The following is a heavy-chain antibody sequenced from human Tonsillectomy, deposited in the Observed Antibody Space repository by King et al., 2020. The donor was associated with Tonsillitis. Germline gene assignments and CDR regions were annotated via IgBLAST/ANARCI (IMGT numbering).Heavy chain of an antibody. CDR3: AKGLRFLEWLFDY. CDR1: GFTFDDYA. J-gene: IGHJ4*02. CDR2: ISWNSGSI. Sequence: VQLVESGGGLVQPGRSLRLSCAASGFTFDDYAMHWVRQAPGKGLEWVSGISWNSGSIGYADSVKGRFTISRDNAKNSLYLQMNSLRAEDTALYYCAKGLRFLEWLFDYWGQGTLVTVSS. V-gene: IGHV3-9*01. D-gene: IGHD3-3*01.